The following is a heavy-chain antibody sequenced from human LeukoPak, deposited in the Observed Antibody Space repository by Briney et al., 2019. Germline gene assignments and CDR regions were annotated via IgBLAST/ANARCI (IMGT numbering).Heavy chain of an antibody. D-gene: IGHD3-3*01. V-gene: IGHV1-2*02. J-gene: IGHJ4*02. CDR2: INPNSGGT. Sequence: ASVKVSYKASGYTFTGYYMHWVRQAPGQGLEWMGWINPNSGGTNYAQKFQGRVTMTRDTSISTAYMELSRLRSDDTAVYYCARGWYDFWSGFPGYWGQGTLVTVSS. CDR3: ARGWYDFWSGFPGY. CDR1: GYTFTGYY.